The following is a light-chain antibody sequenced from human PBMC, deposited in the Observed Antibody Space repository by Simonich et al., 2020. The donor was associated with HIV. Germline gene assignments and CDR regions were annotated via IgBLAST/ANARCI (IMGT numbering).Light chain of an antibody. CDR1: QSLEHSDGNTY. CDR2: QVS. V-gene: IGKV2-30*02. CDR3: MQRTHWWRT. Sequence: DVVMTQSPLSLPVTLGQPASISCRSSQSLEHSDGNTYLNWFQLGPCQSPRRLIYQVSNRDSGVPDRFSGSGSGTDFTLKISSVEAEDVGVYYCMQRTHWWRTFGQGTKVEIK. J-gene: IGKJ1*01.